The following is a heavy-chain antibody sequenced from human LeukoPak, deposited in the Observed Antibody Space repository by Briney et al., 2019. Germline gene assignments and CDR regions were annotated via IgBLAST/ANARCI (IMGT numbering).Heavy chain of an antibody. CDR3: ARVSIGSCWYGGLDY. V-gene: IGHV3-74*01. D-gene: IGHD6-13*01. J-gene: IGHJ4*02. CDR2: INSDGSST. Sequence: PGGSLRLSGAASGFTFSSYWMHWVRQAPGKGLVWVSRINSDGSSTSYADSVKGRFTISRDNAKNTLYLQMDCLRAEDTAVYYCARVSIGSCWYGGLDYWGQGTLVTVSS. CDR1: GFTFSSYW.